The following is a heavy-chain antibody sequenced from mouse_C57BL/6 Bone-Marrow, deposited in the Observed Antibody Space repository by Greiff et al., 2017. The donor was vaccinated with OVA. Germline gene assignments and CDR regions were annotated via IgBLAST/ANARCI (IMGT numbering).Heavy chain of an antibody. Sequence: LQESGAELVRPGASVKMSCKASGYTFTSYNMHWVKQTPRQGLEWIGAIYPGNGDTSYNQKFKGKATLTVDKSSSPAYMQLSSLTSEDSAVYGWAREGGYGNVAMDDWGQGTSGTVSS. CDR3: AREGGYGNVAMDD. CDR2: IYPGNGDT. J-gene: IGHJ4*01. D-gene: IGHD2-1*01. CDR1: GYTFTSYN. V-gene: IGHV1-12*01.